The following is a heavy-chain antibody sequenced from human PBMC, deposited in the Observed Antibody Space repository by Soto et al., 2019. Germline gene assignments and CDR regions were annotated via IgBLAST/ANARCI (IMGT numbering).Heavy chain of an antibody. CDR3: XRNRYYYDSSGYYFDDY. V-gene: IGHV4-39*01. CDR2: IYYSGST. D-gene: IGHD3-22*01. CDR1: GGSISSGSYY. J-gene: IGHJ4*02. Sequence: PSETLSLTCTVSGGSISSGSYYWGWIRQPPGKGLEWIGSIYYSGSTYYNPSLKSRVTISVDTSKNQFSLKLSSVTAADTAVYYCXRNRYYYDSSGYYFDDYWGQGTLVTVSS.